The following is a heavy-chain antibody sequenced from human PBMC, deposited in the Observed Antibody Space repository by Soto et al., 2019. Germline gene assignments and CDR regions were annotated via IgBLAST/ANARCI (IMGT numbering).Heavy chain of an antibody. CDR3: ARDWGVATSFAFDI. CDR1: YT. CDR2: INDGNGNT. V-gene: IGHV1-3*01. J-gene: IGHJ3*02. Sequence: YTMDLAEQLHKQRREWMGWINDGNGNTKYSQKFQARVTLTRDTSASTAYMELSSLRSEDTAVCYCARDWGVATSFAFDIWGQGTMVTVS. D-gene: IGHD5-12*01.